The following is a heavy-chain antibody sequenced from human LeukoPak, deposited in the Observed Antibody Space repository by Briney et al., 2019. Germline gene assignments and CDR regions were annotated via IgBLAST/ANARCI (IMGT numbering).Heavy chain of an antibody. V-gene: IGHV3-53*01. CDR2: IYSGGGT. Sequence: GGSLRLSCAASGFTVSSNYMNWVRQAPGKGLEWVSVIYSGGGTYYADSVKGRFIISRDNSKNTLYLQMNSLRAEDTAVYYCAREPARDYGDYFDYWGQGTLVTVSS. D-gene: IGHD4-17*01. CDR1: GFTVSSNY. J-gene: IGHJ4*02. CDR3: AREPARDYGDYFDY.